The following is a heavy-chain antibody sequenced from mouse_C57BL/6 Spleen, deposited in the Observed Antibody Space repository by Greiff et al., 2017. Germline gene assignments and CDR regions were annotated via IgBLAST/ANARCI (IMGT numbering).Heavy chain of an antibody. Sequence: QVQLKQPGAELVKPGASVKMSCKASGYTFTSYWITWVKQRPGQGLEWIGDIYPGSGSTNYNEKFKSKATLTVDTSSSTAYMQLSSLTSEDSAVYYCARKRDYGSSYGFAYWGQGTLVTVSA. D-gene: IGHD1-1*01. CDR1: GYTFTSYW. CDR3: ARKRDYGSSYGFAY. CDR2: IYPGSGST. V-gene: IGHV1-55*01. J-gene: IGHJ3*01.